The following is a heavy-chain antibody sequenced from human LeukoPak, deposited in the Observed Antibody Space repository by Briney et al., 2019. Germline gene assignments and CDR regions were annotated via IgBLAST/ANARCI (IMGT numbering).Heavy chain of an antibody. CDR3: ARLRYSSSWYTQTPFDY. CDR1: GGSISSGGYS. Sequence: SSETLSLTCAVSGGSISSGGYSWSWIRQPPGKGLEWIGEINHSGSTNYNPSLKSRVTMSVDTSKNQFSLKLSSVTAADTAVYYCARLRYSSSWYTQTPFDYWGQGTLVTVSS. D-gene: IGHD6-13*01. V-gene: IGHV4-34*01. J-gene: IGHJ4*02. CDR2: INHSGST.